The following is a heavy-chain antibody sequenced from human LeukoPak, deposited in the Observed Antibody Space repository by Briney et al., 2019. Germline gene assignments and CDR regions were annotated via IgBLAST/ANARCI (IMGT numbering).Heavy chain of an antibody. J-gene: IGHJ6*03. V-gene: IGHV4-4*07. Sequence: SETLSLTCSVYGDSIRSSYWNWVRQSAGQGLEWIGRIYTRGTINYNPSLKSRVTISMDKSKNQFSLKLNSVTAADTAIYYCARDIPHVGYYYYYMDVWGKGTTVTVSS. CDR2: IYTRGTI. CDR3: ARDIPHVGYYYYYMDV. CDR1: GDSIRSSY.